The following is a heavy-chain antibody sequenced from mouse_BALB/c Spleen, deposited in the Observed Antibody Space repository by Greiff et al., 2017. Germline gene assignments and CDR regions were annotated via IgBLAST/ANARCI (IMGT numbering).Heavy chain of an antibody. D-gene: IGHD2-4*01. CDR3: ARDDYYFDY. V-gene: IGHV1-55*01. J-gene: IGHJ2*01. CDR1: GYNFTSYW. Sequence: VQLKQPGAELVKPGTSVKLSCKASGYNFTSYWINWVKLRPGQGLEWIGDIYPGSGSTNYNEKFKSKATLTVDTSSSTAYMQLSSLASEDSALYYCARDDYYFDYWGQGTTLTVSS. CDR2: IYPGSGST.